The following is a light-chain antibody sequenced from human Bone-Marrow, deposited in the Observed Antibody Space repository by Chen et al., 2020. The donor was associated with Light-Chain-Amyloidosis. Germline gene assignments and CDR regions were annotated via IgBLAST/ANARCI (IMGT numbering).Light chain of an antibody. V-gene: IGLV3-25*03. Sequence: SYELTQPPSVSVSPGQTSRITCSGDDLPTKYAYWYQQNPGQAPVLVIPRDTERPAGIFDRCSGSRSGNTATLTISGVQAEDEADYHCQSADSSGTYEVIFGGGTKLTVL. CDR3: QSADSSGTYEVI. J-gene: IGLJ2*01. CDR2: RDT. CDR1: DLPTKY.